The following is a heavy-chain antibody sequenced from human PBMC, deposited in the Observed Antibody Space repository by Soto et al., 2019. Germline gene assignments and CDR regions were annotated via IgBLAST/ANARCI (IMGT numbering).Heavy chain of an antibody. V-gene: IGHV4-4*07. D-gene: IGHD2-15*01. Sequence: SETLSLTCTVSGGSISNYYWSWIRQPAGKGLEWIGRIYTSGNTNYNPSLKGRVTMSVDMSKNQFSLKLSNLRSDDTAVYYCAGASSRVSSVVAAYWGQGTLVTVSS. CDR3: AGASSRVSSVVAAY. CDR2: IYTSGNT. J-gene: IGHJ4*02. CDR1: GGSISNYY.